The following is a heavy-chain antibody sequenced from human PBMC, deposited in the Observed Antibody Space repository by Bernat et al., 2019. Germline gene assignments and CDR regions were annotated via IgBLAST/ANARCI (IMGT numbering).Heavy chain of an antibody. J-gene: IGHJ6*03. CDR2: IYHTGIT. CDR3: ARDNWNFGHYYYSMDV. D-gene: IGHD1-7*01. Sequence: QVQLQESGPGLVKPSQTLSLTCTVSGGSLSSYYWTWIRQPPGKGLEWIGYIYHTGITNYNPSLKSRVIISVDMSKDQFSLKLSSVTAADTAVYYCARDNWNFGHYYYSMDVWGKGTTVTVSS. CDR1: GGSLSSYY. V-gene: IGHV4-59*01.